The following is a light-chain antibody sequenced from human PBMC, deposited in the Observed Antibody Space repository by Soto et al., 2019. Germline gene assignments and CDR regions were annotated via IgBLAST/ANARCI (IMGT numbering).Light chain of an antibody. CDR3: QQYGSSPWT. J-gene: IGKJ1*01. CDR1: QSVXSSY. CDR2: XXX. Sequence: DXVLTQSPGTLSLSPGERXXXXXXASQSVXSSYLAWYQQKPGQAXRLLIXXXXXXXXXXXDRFSGSGSGTDFTLTISRLEPEDFAVYYCQQYGSSPWTFGQGTKG. V-gene: IGKV3-20*01.